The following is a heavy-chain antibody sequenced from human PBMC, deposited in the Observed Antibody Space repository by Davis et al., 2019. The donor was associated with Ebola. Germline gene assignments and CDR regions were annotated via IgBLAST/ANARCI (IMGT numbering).Heavy chain of an antibody. V-gene: IGHV3-48*02. CDR2: ISDDSSST. CDR1: GFTFSNYN. J-gene: IGHJ5*02. Sequence: GESLKISCAVSGFTFSNYNMNWVRQTPGKGLEWVSHISDDSSSTYYADSVKGRFTISRDNAKNSLYLQLNTLRDEDTAVYFCVSAGWDRWGQGTLVTASS. D-gene: IGHD2-15*01. CDR3: VSAGWDR.